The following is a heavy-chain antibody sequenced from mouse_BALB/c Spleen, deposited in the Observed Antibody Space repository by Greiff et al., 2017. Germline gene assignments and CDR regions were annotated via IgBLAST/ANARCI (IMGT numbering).Heavy chain of an antibody. J-gene: IGHJ4*01. CDR3: TKAMDY. Sequence: EVKLVESGGGLVQPGGSMKLSCVASGFTFSNYWMNWVRQSPEKGLEWVAEIRLKSNNYATHYAESVKGRFTISRDDSKSSVYLTMNNLRAEDTGIYYCTKAMDYWGQGTSVTVSS. CDR2: IRLKSNNYAT. V-gene: IGHV6-6*02. CDR1: GFTFSNYW.